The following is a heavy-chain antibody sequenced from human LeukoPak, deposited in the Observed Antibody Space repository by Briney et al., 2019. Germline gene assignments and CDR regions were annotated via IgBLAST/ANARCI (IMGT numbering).Heavy chain of an antibody. CDR2: INTGGSST. CDR1: GFTFRSYG. V-gene: IGHV3-74*01. Sequence: GGSLRLSCAASGFTFRSYGMHWVRKVPGKGLVWVSRINTGGSSTTYADSVKGRFTISRDNAKNTLYLQMNSLRAEDTAVYYCARSNQADDYWGQGTLVTVSS. CDR3: ARSNQADDY. J-gene: IGHJ4*02. D-gene: IGHD4-11*01.